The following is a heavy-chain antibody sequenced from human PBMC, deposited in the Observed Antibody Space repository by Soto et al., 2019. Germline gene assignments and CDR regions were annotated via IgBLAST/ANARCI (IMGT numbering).Heavy chain of an antibody. V-gene: IGHV3-20*03. CDR2: INWNGGRK. Sequence: PGGSLRLSFAASGFTFDDYGMSWVLQAPGKGMEWVSGINWNGGRKGYEESVKGRFTISRDNEKNSLYMNMRSLREEDKEVYYCARDLGWAPLYENWGQGTLVTVSS. CDR3: ARDLGWAPLYEN. D-gene: IGHD2-8*01. J-gene: IGHJ4*02. CDR1: GFTFDDYG.